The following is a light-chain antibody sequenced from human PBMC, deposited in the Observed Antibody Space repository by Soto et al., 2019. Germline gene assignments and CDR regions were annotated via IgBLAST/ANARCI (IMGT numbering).Light chain of an antibody. V-gene: IGKV1-9*01. CDR1: RGISSY. J-gene: IGKJ1*01. CDR3: QQYNSYPRT. Sequence: QAPDCLAARERVSLGISCMANRGISSYLAWYQQKPGKPPKLLVYSASTLQSGVPSRFSGSGSGTEFTLIISSLQPDDFATYYCQQYNSYPRTFGQGTKVDIK. CDR2: SAS.